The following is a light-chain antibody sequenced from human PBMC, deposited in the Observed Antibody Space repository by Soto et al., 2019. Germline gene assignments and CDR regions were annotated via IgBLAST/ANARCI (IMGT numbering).Light chain of an antibody. CDR1: SGHSSYA. J-gene: IGLJ3*02. CDR3: QTWDTGSWV. V-gene: IGLV4-69*01. CDR2: INSDGSH. Sequence: QSVLTQSPSASASLGASVKLTCTLSSGHSSYAIAWHQQQPEKGPRYLMKINSDGSHSKGDGIPDRFSGSSSGAERYLTISSLQSEDEADYYCQTWDTGSWVFGGGTKVTVL.